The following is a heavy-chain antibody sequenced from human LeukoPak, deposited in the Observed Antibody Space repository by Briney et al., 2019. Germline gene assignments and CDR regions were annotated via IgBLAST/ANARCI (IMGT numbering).Heavy chain of an antibody. CDR2: IGKDGTEK. D-gene: IGHD6-19*01. CDR1: GFTFSNSW. Sequence: GGSLRLSCAASGFTFSNSWMSWVRQAPGKGLEWVANIGKDGTEKYYVDSVKGRFTISRDNAKNSLYLHMNSLRAEDTAVYYCARDWAVAGTFDYWGQGTLVTVSS. J-gene: IGHJ4*02. CDR3: ARDWAVAGTFDY. V-gene: IGHV3-7*01.